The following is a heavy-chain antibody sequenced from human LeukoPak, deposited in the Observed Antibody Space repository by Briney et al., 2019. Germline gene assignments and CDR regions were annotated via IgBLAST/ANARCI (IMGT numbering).Heavy chain of an antibody. CDR3: AREKEGRYSGHYLGYFDP. V-gene: IGHV3-21*04. J-gene: IGHJ5*02. D-gene: IGHD1-26*01. CDR1: GFTFSDYS. CDR2: ISSGSTYK. Sequence: PGGSLRLSCAASGFTFSDYSMHWVRQAPGKGLEWVSSISSGSTYKYSADSVKGRFTISRDNAKNSLFLQMNSLRAEDTAFYYCAREKEGRYSGHYLGYFDPWGQGTLVTVSS.